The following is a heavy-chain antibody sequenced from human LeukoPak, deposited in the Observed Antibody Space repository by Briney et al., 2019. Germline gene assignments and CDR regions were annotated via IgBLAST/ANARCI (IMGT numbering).Heavy chain of an antibody. CDR3: ARYLYYYGSGSYSWFDP. V-gene: IGHV1-2*02. CDR2: INPNSGGT. J-gene: IGHJ5*02. D-gene: IGHD3-10*01. CDR1: GYTFTGYY. Sequence: GASVKVSYKASGYTFTGYYMHWVRQAPGQGLEWMGWINPNSGGTNYAQKFQGRVTMTRDTSISTAYMELSRLRSDDTAVYYCARYLYYYGSGSYSWFDPWGQGTLVTVSS.